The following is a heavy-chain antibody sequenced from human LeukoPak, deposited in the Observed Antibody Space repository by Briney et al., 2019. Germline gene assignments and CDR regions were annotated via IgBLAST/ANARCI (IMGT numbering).Heavy chain of an antibody. CDR1: GGSISSYY. D-gene: IGHD6-19*01. J-gene: IGHJ4*02. CDR2: IYYSGST. CDR3: ARVAVAGNLDY. V-gene: IGHV4-59*01. Sequence: SETLSLTCTVSGGSISSYYWSWIRQPPGKGLEWIGYIYYSGSTNYNPSLKGRVTISVDTSKDQFSLKLSSVTAADTAVYYCARVAVAGNLDYWGQGTLVTVSS.